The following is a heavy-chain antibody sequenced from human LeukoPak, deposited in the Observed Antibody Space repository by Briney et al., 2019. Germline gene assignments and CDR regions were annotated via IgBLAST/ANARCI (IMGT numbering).Heavy chain of an antibody. CDR1: GLTLSSYG. CDR2: IRYDGRNQ. D-gene: IGHD4-23*01. CDR3: AKVGVDYGGNSRAFDI. V-gene: IGHV3-30*02. Sequence: PGGCLRPSFSASGLTLSSYGMDSGRQTPAKGLGRGAFIRYDGRNQYHADPVKGRFIISRDNSKHTLYLQMNSLRTEDTAVYYCAKVGVDYGGNSRAFDIWGQGTMVTVSS. J-gene: IGHJ3*02.